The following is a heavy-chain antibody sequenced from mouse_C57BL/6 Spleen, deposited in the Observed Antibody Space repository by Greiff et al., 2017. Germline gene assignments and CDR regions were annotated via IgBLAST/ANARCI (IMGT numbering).Heavy chain of an antibody. Sequence: VQLQQSGAELVMPGASVKLSCKASGYTFTSYWMHWVKQRPGQGLEWIGEIDPSDSYTNYNQKFKGKSTLTVDKSSSTAYMQLSSLTSEDSAVYYCARHSNYAMDYWGQGTSVTVSS. D-gene: IGHD2-5*01. CDR1: GYTFTSYW. CDR3: ARHSNYAMDY. J-gene: IGHJ4*01. V-gene: IGHV1-69*01. CDR2: IDPSDSYT.